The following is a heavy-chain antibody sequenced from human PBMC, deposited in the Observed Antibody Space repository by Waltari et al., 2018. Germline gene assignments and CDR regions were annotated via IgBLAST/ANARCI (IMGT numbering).Heavy chain of an antibody. CDR3: ASVGSSWYFDY. CDR1: GFSFSLYI. J-gene: IGHJ4*02. D-gene: IGHD6-13*01. Sequence: EVQLVESGGGLVKPGGYLRLSCAASGFSFSLYIMNWVRQAPGKGLEWVGSISSTGKNIFYADSVKGRFTISRDDTKNSLYLQMSSLRVEDTAMYFCASVGSSWYFDYWGQGAPVTVSS. V-gene: IGHV3-21*01. CDR2: ISSTGKNI.